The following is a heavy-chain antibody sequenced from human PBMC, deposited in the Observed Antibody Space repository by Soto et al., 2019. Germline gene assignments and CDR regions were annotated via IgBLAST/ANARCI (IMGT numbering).Heavy chain of an antibody. CDR3: AKDERSFGYNA. Sequence: PVGSLRLSCAASGVIFSNFGMHWVRQAPGKGLEWVAVISYDGSNKYYADTEKGRFTISRDNSKNTLYLQMNSLRAEDTAMYYCAKDERSFGYNAWGQGTQVTVSS. CDR2: ISYDGSNK. D-gene: IGHD5-18*01. CDR1: GVIFSNFG. V-gene: IGHV3-30*18. J-gene: IGHJ5*02.